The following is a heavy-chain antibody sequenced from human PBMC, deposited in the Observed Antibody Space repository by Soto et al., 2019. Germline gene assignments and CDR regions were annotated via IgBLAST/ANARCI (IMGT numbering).Heavy chain of an antibody. CDR3: ARHPYYDSSGYDY. CDR2: ISAYNGNT. D-gene: IGHD3-22*01. V-gene: IGHV1-18*01. CDR1: GYTFTSYG. Sequence: ASVKVCCKASGYTFTSYGSSWVRQAPGQGLEWMGWISAYNGNTNYAQKLQGRVTMTTDTSTSTAYMELRSLRSDDTAVYYCARHPYYDSSGYDYWGQGTLVSVSS. J-gene: IGHJ4*02.